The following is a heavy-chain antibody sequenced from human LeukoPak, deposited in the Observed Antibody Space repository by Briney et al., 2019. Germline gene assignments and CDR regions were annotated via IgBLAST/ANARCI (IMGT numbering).Heavy chain of an antibody. Sequence: GGSLRLSCAASGFTFSDYSMHWVRQAPGKGLEWVAVISYDGNHKYYVDSVKGRFTISRDNSENTFYLQMNDLRVEDTAVYYCARVAVTATKFDPWGQGTLVTVSS. CDR2: ISYDGNHK. CDR1: GFTFSDYS. J-gene: IGHJ5*02. CDR3: ARVAVTATKFDP. D-gene: IGHD2-21*02. V-gene: IGHV3-30*14.